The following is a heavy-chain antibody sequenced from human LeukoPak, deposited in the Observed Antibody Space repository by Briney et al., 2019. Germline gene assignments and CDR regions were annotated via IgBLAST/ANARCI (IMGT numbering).Heavy chain of an antibody. Sequence: SETLSLTWAVSGGSFSGYFWSWIRQPPGKGLEWIGEINHSGSANYNPSLKSRVTISIDMAKKHFSLKLNSVTAADTAVYYCARDRADYSGVFDYWGQGTLVTVSS. CDR3: ARDRADYSGVFDY. CDR2: INHSGSA. CDR1: GGSFSGYF. J-gene: IGHJ4*02. V-gene: IGHV4-34*01. D-gene: IGHD4-11*01.